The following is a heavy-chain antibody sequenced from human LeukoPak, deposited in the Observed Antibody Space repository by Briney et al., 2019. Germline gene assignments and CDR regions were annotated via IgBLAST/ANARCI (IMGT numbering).Heavy chain of an antibody. J-gene: IGHJ4*02. D-gene: IGHD3-16*01. V-gene: IGHV3-21*01. CDR1: GFSFSDYS. Sequence: GGSLRLSCAASGFSFSDYSMNWVRQAPGKGLEWVSSITISSSIIYYADSVKGRFTISRGNAKNSLFLQMNSLRAEDTAVYYCARDLSDDYSLDYWGQGTLVSVSS. CDR2: ITISSSII. CDR3: ARDLSDDYSLDY.